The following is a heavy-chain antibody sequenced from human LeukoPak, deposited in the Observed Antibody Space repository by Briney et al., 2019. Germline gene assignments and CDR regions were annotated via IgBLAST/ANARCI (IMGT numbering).Heavy chain of an antibody. V-gene: IGHV4-59*01. CDR1: GASINSFY. J-gene: IGHJ3*02. CDR2: LSRSGYT. CDR3: ARSGYIYGADAFDI. Sequence: SATLSLTCAVSGASINSFYWSWIRQPPGKGLEWIGYLSRSGYTTYNPSLKSRVTMSVDTSKNYLSLKLTSMTAADTALYYCARSGYIYGADAFDIWGQGTMVSVSS. D-gene: IGHD5-18*01.